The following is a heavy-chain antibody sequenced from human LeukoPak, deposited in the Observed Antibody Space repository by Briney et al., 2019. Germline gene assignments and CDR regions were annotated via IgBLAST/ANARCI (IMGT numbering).Heavy chain of an antibody. CDR1: GFTFSNYW. V-gene: IGHV3-74*01. CDR3: ARVTAVAGTSVGVDA. CDR2: INSDGSNT. Sequence: PGGSLRLSCAASGFTFSNYWMHWVRQAPGKGLVWVSRINSDGSNTSYADSVKGRFTISRDNAKNTLYLQMNSLRAEDTAVYYCARVTAVAGTSVGVDAWGQGILVTVS. D-gene: IGHD6-19*01. J-gene: IGHJ4*02.